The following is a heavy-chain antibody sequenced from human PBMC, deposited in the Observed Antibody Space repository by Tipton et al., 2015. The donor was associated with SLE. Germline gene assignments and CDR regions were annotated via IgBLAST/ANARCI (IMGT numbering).Heavy chain of an antibody. V-gene: IGHV4-61*09. CDR1: GGSISSGSYY. CDR2: IYTSGST. CDR3: ARAPGYSSGWYS. D-gene: IGHD6-19*01. J-gene: IGHJ4*02. Sequence: TLSLTCTVSGGSISSGSYYWSWIRQPAGKGLEWIGHIYTSGSTNYNPSLKSRVTISVDTSKNQFSLKLSSVTAADTAVYYCARAPGYSSGWYSWGQGTLVTVSS.